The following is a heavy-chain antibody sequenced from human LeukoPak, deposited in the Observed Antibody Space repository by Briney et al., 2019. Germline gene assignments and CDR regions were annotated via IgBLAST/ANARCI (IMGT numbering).Heavy chain of an antibody. J-gene: IGHJ4*02. V-gene: IGHV3-21*01. D-gene: IGHD3-22*01. CDR1: GFTFSSYS. CDR2: ISSSSSYI. Sequence: GGSLRLSCAASGFTFSSYSMNWVRQAPGKGLEWLSSISSSSSYIYYADSVKGRFTISRDNAKNSLYLQMNSLRAEDTAVYYCARASYYYDSSGYRRLYYFDYWGQGTLVTVSS. CDR3: ARASYYYDSSGYRRLYYFDY.